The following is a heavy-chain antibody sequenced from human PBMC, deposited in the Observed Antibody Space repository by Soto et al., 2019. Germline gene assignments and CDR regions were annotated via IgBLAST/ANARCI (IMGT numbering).Heavy chain of an antibody. J-gene: IGHJ6*02. V-gene: IGHV1-69*13. CDR2: IIPIFGTA. CDR1: GGTFSSYA. CDR3: ARVKGGYSYGSRYYYYGMDV. D-gene: IGHD5-18*01. Sequence: SVKVSCKASGGTFSSYAISWVRQAPGQGLEWMGGIIPIFGTANYAQKFQGRVTITADESTSTAYMELSSLRSEDTAVYYCARVKGGYSYGSRYYYYGMDVWGQGTTVTVSS.